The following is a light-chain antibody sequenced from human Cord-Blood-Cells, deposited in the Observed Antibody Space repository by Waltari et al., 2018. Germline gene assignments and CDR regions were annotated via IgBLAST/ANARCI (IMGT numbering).Light chain of an antibody. CDR2: EVS. CDR3: SSYTSSSTHWV. V-gene: IGLV2-14*01. J-gene: IGLJ3*02. CDR1: SSDVGAYNY. Sequence: QTALTQPASVSGSPGQSITIPCTRTSSDVGAYNYVPSYQQHPGKAPKLMIYEVSNRPSGVSNLFSGSKSCNTASLTISGLQAEDVADYYCSSYTSSSTHWVFGGGTKLTVL.